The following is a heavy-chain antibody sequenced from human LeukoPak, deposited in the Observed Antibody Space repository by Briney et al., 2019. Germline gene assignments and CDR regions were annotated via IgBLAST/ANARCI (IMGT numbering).Heavy chain of an antibody. CDR2: ISGSGGST. CDR3: AKSVTMIVVVRYYFDY. Sequence: PGGSLRLSCAASGFTFSSYAMSWVRQAPGKGLEWVSAISGSGGSTYYADSVKGRFTISRDNSKNTLYLQMNSLRAEDTAVYYCAKSVTMIVVVRYYFDYWGQGTLVTVSS. CDR1: GFTFSSYA. D-gene: IGHD3-22*01. J-gene: IGHJ4*02. V-gene: IGHV3-23*01.